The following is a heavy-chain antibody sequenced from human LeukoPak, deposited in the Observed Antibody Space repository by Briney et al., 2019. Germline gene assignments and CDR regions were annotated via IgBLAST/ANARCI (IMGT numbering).Heavy chain of an antibody. CDR3: ASEWYGRDAFDI. J-gene: IGHJ3*02. CDR2: IYYSGST. D-gene: IGHD2-15*01. Sequence: PSQTLSLTCTVSAGSISSGGYYWSWIRQHPGKGLEWIGYIYYSGSTYYNPSLKSRVTISVDTSKNQFSLKLSSVTAADTAVYYCASEWYGRDAFDIWGQGTMVTVSS. V-gene: IGHV4-31*03. CDR1: AGSISSGGYY.